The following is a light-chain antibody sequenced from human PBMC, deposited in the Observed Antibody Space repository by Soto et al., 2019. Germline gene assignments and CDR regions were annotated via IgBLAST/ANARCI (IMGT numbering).Light chain of an antibody. Sequence: EIVLTQSPGTLSLSSGERATLSCRASQSISSTFLAWYQHKPGQAPRVLIYGTSRRASGIPDRFSGGGSGTEFTLTISRLEPEDFAVYYCQQYDSSRTFGQGTKVEVK. CDR3: QQYDSSRT. V-gene: IGKV3-20*01. J-gene: IGKJ1*01. CDR2: GTS. CDR1: QSISSTF.